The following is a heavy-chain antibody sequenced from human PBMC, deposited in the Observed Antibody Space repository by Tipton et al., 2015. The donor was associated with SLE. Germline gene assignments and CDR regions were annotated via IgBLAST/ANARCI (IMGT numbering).Heavy chain of an antibody. CDR3: ARDLGSYYGSNKDWYFDL. CDR1: GFTFSNYR. J-gene: IGHJ2*01. CDR2: ISTDGKNR. D-gene: IGHD3-10*01. Sequence: GSLRLSCAASGFTFSNYRMHWVRQAPGKGLLWVSRISTDGKNRHYADSVKGRFTISRDNAKNTLSLQMNGLRVEDTAMYYCARDLGSYYGSNKDWYFDLWGRGTLVTVSS. V-gene: IGHV3-74*01.